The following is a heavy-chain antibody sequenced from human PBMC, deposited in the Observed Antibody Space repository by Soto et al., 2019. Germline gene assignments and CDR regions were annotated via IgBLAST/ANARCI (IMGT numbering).Heavy chain of an antibody. CDR1: GFIFSNYW. CDR3: VRDSHGDY. J-gene: IGHJ4*02. CDR2: IDHDGPT. V-gene: IGHV3-74*01. Sequence: EVQLVESGGGLVQPGGSLRLSCAGSGFIFSNYWMHWVRQAPGKGLEWVSRIDHDGPTDYAESERGRFTVSRDNAESTLYLQMNSLRPEDRAVYYCVRDSHGDYWGQGTLVTVSS.